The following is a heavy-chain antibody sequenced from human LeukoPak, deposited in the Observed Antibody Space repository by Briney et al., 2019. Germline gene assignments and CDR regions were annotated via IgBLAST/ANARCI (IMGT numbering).Heavy chain of an antibody. J-gene: IGHJ2*01. V-gene: IGHV3-7*01. Sequence: GGSLRLSCAASGFTFSSYWMSWVRQAPGKGLEWVANIKQDGSEKYYVDSVKGRFTISRDNAKNSLYLQMNSLRAEDTAVYYCARDGSGWYSWYIDLWGRGTLVTVSS. CDR3: ARDGSGWYSWYIDL. D-gene: IGHD6-19*01. CDR2: IKQDGSEK. CDR1: GFTFSSYW.